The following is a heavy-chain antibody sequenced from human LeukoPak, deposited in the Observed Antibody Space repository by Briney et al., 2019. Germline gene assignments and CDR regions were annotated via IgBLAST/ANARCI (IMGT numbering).Heavy chain of an antibody. CDR3: AGIPVFGVVLHQEPV. CDR2: FIPILGTA. D-gene: IGHD3-3*01. CDR1: GGTFSDYA. J-gene: IGHJ6*04. Sequence: EASVKVSCKASGGTFSDYALNWVRQAPGQGLEWMGVFIPILGTANPTQKFQDRVTITADISTNTVYMELSSLRSEDTAVYFCAGIPVFGVVLHQEPVWGKGTTVTVSS. V-gene: IGHV1-69*10.